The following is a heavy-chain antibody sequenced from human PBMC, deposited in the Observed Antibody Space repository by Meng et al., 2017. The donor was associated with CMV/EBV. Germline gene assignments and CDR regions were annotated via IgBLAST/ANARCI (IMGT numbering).Heavy chain of an antibody. CDR2: IYYSGST. CDR1: GGSISSYY. V-gene: IGHV4-59*01. J-gene: IGHJ4*02. CDR3: ARDIGSGVDY. D-gene: IGHD3-10*01. Sequence: GSLRLSCTVSGGSISSYYWSWIRQPPGKGLEWIGYIYYSGSTNYNPSLKCRVTISVDTSKNQFSLKLSSVTAADTAVYYCARDIGSGVDYWGQGTLVTVSS.